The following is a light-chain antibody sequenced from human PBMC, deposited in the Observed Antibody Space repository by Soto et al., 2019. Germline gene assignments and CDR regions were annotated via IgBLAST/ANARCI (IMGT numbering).Light chain of an antibody. Sequence: EIKMPKSPSSLYASVEKGATITYGAGQSFSSILNWYQQKPGKAPKLLIYAASSLQSGVPSRFSGSGSGTDFTLTISSLQPEDFATYYCQQSYSTPHTFGQGTKLEIK. J-gene: IGKJ2*01. CDR2: AAS. V-gene: IGKV1-39*01. CDR1: QSFSSI. CDR3: QQSYSTPHT.